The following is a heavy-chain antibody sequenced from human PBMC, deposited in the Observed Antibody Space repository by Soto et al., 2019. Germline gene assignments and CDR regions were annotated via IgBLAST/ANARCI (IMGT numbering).Heavy chain of an antibody. Sequence: PSETLSLTCTVSGGSISSYYWSWIRQPPGKGLEWIGYIYYSGSTNYNPSLKSRVTISVDTSKNQFSLKLSSVTAADTAVYYCARGAGWEYQLLLDKDYYYYYMDVWGKGTTVTVSS. CDR2: IYYSGST. D-gene: IGHD2-2*01. J-gene: IGHJ6*03. V-gene: IGHV4-59*01. CDR1: GGSISSYY. CDR3: ARGAGWEYQLLLDKDYYYYYMDV.